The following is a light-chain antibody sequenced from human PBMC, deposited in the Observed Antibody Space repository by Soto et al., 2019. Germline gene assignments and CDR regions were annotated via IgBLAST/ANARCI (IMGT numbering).Light chain of an antibody. Sequence: DIVMTQSPLSLPVTPGEPASISCRSSQSLLHGNGNNYLDWYLQKPGQSPQLLIYLGSVRPSGVHDRFSGGGSGTDFTLKISRVEAEDVGIYYGMEALHFTFGPGTKVDIK. V-gene: IGKV2-28*01. CDR3: MEALHFT. J-gene: IGKJ3*01. CDR1: QSLLHGNGNNY. CDR2: LGS.